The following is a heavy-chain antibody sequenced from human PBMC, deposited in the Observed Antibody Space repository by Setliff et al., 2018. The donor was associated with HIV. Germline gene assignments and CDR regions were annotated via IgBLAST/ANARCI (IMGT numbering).Heavy chain of an antibody. V-gene: IGHV4-39*07. CDR3: ARQIAVAVSWFDP. J-gene: IGHJ5*02. CDR2: IYYSGST. CDR1: GGSISSSSYY. Sequence: LSLTCTVSGGSISSSSYYWGWIRQPPGKGLEWIGSIYYSGSTYYNPSLKSRVTISVDTSKNQFSLKLSSVTAADTAVYYCARQIAVAVSWFDPWGQGTLVTVSS. D-gene: IGHD6-19*01.